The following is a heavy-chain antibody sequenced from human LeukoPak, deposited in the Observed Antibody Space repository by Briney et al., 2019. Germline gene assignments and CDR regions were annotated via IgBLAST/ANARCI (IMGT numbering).Heavy chain of an antibody. Sequence: GGSLRLSCAASGFTFSSYIMNWVRQAPGQGLEWVSSISSSSSYIYYAESVKGRFTISRDNAKNSLYLQMNSLTAEDTAVYYCAREYGSGWYDYWGQGTLVTVSS. V-gene: IGHV3-21*01. CDR2: ISSSSSYI. D-gene: IGHD6-19*01. CDR3: AREYGSGWYDY. J-gene: IGHJ4*02. CDR1: GFTFSSYI.